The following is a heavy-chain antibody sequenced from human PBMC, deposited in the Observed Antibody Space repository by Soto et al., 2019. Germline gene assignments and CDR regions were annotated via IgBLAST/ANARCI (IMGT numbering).Heavy chain of an antibody. J-gene: IGHJ6*02. Sequence: GESLKTSCKGSGYSFTSYWIGWVRQMPGKGLEWMGIIYPSYSDTRYSPSFQGPVTISAGQSISTAYLQWSSLKASDTAMYYCASLSDYYYGMDVWGQGTTVTVSS. CDR1: GYSFTSYW. CDR3: ASLSDYYYGMDV. V-gene: IGHV5-51*01. CDR2: IYPSYSDT.